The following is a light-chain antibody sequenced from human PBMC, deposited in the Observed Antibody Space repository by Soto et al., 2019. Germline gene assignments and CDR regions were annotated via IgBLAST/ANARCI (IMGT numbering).Light chain of an antibody. V-gene: IGLV4-60*02. CDR2: LEGSGSY. CDR1: SGHSSYI. CDR3: ETWDRNTHTV. Sequence: QLVLTQSSSASASLGSSVKLTCTLSSGHSSYIIAWHQQQPGKAPRYLMKLEGSGSYNKGSGVPDRFSGSSSGADRYLTISILQFEDEADYYCETWDRNTHTVFGGGTKLTVL. J-gene: IGLJ3*02.